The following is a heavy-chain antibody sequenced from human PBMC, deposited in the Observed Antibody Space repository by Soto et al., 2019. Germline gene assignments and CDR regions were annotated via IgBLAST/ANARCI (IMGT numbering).Heavy chain of an antibody. Sequence: PSETLSLTCAVYGGSFSGYYWSWIRRPPGKGLEWIGEINHSGSTNYNPSLKSRVTISVDTSKNQFSLKLSSVTAADTAVYYCAGAGLYSGSYSFVDYWGQGTLVTVSS. CDR3: AGAGLYSGSYSFVDY. J-gene: IGHJ4*02. D-gene: IGHD1-26*01. CDR1: GGSFSGYY. V-gene: IGHV4-34*01. CDR2: INHSGST.